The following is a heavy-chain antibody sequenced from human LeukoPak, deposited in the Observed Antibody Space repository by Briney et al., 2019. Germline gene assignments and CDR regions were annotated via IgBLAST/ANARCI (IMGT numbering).Heavy chain of an antibody. V-gene: IGHV3-7*01. CDR1: GITFRNNY. J-gene: IGHJ5*02. CDR3: ARDLGQYYDTSDNWFDP. Sequence: GGSLRLSCAASGITFRNNYMSWVRQAPGKGLEWVANIKQDGSEKYYVDSVKGRFTISRDNAKNSLYLQMNSLRAEDAAVYYCARDLGQYYDTSDNWFDPWGQGTLVTVSS. CDR2: IKQDGSEK. D-gene: IGHD3-22*01.